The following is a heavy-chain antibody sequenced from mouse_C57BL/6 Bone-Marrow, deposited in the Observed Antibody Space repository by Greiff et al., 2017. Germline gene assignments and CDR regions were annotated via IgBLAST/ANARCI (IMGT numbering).Heavy chain of an antibody. V-gene: IGHV1-5*01. CDR1: GYTFTSYW. D-gene: IGHD1-1*01. Sequence: VQLQQSGTVLARPGASVKMSCKTSGYTFTSYWMHWVKQRPGQGLEWIGAIYPGNSDTSYNQKFKGKAKLTAVTSASTAYMELSSLTNEDSAVYYCTRTPPYYYGSSYAMDYWGQGTSVTVSS. CDR3: TRTPPYYYGSSYAMDY. J-gene: IGHJ4*01. CDR2: IYPGNSDT.